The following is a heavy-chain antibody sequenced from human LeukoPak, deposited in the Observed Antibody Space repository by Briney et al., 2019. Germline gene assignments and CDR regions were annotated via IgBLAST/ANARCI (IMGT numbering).Heavy chain of an antibody. V-gene: IGHV4-31*03. CDR3: ARDRYSSSYGMDV. Sequence: SQTLSLTCTVSGGSISSGGYYWSWIRQHPGKGLEWIGYIYYSGSTYYNPSLKSRVTISVVTSKNQFSLKLSSVTAADTAVYYCARDRYSSSYGMDVWGKGTTVTVSS. J-gene: IGHJ6*04. CDR2: IYYSGST. D-gene: IGHD6-13*01. CDR1: GGSISSGGYY.